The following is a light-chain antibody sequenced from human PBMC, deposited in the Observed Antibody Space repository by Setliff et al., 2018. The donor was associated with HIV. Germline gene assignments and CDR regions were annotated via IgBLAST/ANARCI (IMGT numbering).Light chain of an antibody. V-gene: IGLV2-14*01. CDR1: SSDIGGYDH. J-gene: IGLJ2*01. Sequence: QSVLTQPASVSGSPGQSITISCLGTSSDIGGYDHVSWYQQHPGKVPKLIIYDVSRCPIGESHRFSGFKSGNTASLTISGLRAEDEADYYCSSFTSSNTVIFGGGTKVTV. CDR3: SSFTSSNTVI. CDR2: DVS.